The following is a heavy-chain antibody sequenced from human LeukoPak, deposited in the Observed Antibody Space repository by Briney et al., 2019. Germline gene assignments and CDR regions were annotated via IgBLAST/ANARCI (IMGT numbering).Heavy chain of an antibody. CDR1: GGSISSYY. V-gene: IGHV4-59*01. J-gene: IGHJ5*02. CDR3: ARSRAPVNWFDP. Sequence: PSETLSLTCTVSGGSISSYYWSWIRQPPGKGLEWIGYIYYSGSTNYNPSLKSRVTISVDTSKNQFSLKLSSVTAADTAVYYCARSRAPVNWFDPWGQGTLVTVSS. CDR2: IYYSGST. D-gene: IGHD1-14*01.